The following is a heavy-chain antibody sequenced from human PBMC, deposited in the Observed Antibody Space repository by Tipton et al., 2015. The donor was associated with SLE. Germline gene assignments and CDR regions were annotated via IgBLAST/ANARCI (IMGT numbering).Heavy chain of an antibody. V-gene: IGHV4-61*01. CDR1: GGPIRSSSYY. D-gene: IGHD3-16*02. CDR2: MYYSGST. J-gene: IGHJ4*02. Sequence: GLVKPSETLSLTCTVSGGPIRSSSYYWSWIRQPPGKGLEWIGYMYYSGSTNYNPSLKSRVTISVDTSKNQFSLKLNSVTAADTAVYYCARHRLDYDYVWGSYRYFDYWGQGILVTVSS. CDR3: ARHRLDYDYVWGSYRYFDY.